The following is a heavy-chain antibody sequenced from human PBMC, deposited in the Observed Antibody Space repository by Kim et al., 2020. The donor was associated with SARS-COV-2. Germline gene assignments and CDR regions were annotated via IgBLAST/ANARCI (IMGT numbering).Heavy chain of an antibody. V-gene: IGHV4-34*01. CDR3: ARDLYSGYDGFDY. CDR1: GGSFSGYY. D-gene: IGHD5-12*01. J-gene: IGHJ4*02. CDR2: INHSGST. Sequence: SETLSLTCAVYGGSFSGYYWSWIRQPPGKGLEWIGEINHSGSTNYNPSLKSRVTISVDTSKNQFSLKLSSVTAADTAVYYCARDLYSGYDGFDYWGQGTLVTVSS.